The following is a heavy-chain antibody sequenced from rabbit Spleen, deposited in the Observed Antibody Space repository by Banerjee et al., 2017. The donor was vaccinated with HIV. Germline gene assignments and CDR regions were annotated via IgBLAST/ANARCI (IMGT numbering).Heavy chain of an antibody. CDR2: IDPIFGIT. J-gene: IGHJ4*01. CDR3: AKDLPGAIGWNFDL. Sequence: HLKESGGGLVQPGGSLKLSCTASGFTLSSYYMNWVRQAPGKGLEWIGYIDPIFGITYYANWVNGRFSISRENAQNTVFLQMTSLTAADTATYFCAKDLPGAIGWNFDLWGPGTLVTVS. D-gene: IGHD3-1*01. V-gene: IGHV1S7*01. CDR1: GFTLSSYY.